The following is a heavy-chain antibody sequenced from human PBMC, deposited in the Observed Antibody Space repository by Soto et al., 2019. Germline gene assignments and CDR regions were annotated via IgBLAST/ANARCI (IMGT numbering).Heavy chain of an antibody. D-gene: IGHD3-10*01. Sequence: GGSLRLSCAASGFTFSSYAMHWVRQAPGKGLEWVAVISYDGSNKYYADSVKGRFTISRDNSKNTLYLQTNSLRAEDTAVYYCARGGGSSGSIPLLFDYYGMDVWGQGTTVTVSS. J-gene: IGHJ6*02. CDR3: ARGGGSSGSIPLLFDYYGMDV. CDR2: ISYDGSNK. CDR1: GFTFSSYA. V-gene: IGHV3-30-3*01.